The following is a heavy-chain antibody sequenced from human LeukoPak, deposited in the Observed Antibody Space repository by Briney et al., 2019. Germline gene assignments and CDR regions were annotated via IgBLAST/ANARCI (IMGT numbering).Heavy chain of an antibody. CDR2: ISSSGTYI. V-gene: IGHV3-21*06. J-gene: IGHJ4*02. Sequence: GGSLRLSCAASGFTFSSYSMNWVRQAPGKGLEWVSCISSSGTYIYYADSVKGRFTISRDNARNALYLEMNSLRAEDTAVYYCARDWYHAIDYWGQGTLVTVSS. CDR1: GFTFSSYS. CDR3: ARDWYHAIDY. D-gene: IGHD2-2*01.